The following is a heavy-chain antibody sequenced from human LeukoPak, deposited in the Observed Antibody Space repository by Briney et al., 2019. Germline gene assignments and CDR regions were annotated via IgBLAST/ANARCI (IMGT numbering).Heavy chain of an antibody. CDR2: ISSSTSTI. Sequence: GGSLRLSCAASGFTFSSYSMNWVRQAPGKGLEWISYISSSTSTIYYADTVKGRFTISRDNAKNSLYLQMNSLRDEDTAVYYCARAQYYDSSGYYYEDYFQHWGQGTLVTVSS. J-gene: IGHJ1*01. CDR1: GFTFSSYS. CDR3: ARAQYYDSSGYYYEDYFQH. V-gene: IGHV3-48*02. D-gene: IGHD3-22*01.